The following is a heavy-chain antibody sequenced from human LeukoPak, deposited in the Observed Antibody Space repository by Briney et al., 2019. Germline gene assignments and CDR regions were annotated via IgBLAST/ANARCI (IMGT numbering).Heavy chain of an antibody. CDR3: ARDNGDYYDSSVTYY. Sequence: PGGSLRLSCAASTFIFNNYAMHWVRQAPGKGLEWVAVISYDGSSKYYADSVKGRFTISRDNSKNTVYLQMNSLRAEGTAVYYCARDNGDYYDSSVTYYWGQGTLVTVSS. CDR2: ISYDGSSK. D-gene: IGHD3-22*01. V-gene: IGHV3-30-3*01. CDR1: TFIFNNYA. J-gene: IGHJ4*02.